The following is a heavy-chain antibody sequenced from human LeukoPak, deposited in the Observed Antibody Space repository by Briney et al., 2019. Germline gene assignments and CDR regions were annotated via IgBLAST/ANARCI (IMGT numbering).Heavy chain of an antibody. CDR1: GGSISSYY. CDR2: IYYSGST. J-gene: IGHJ3*02. V-gene: IGHV4-59*08. D-gene: IGHD1-26*01. Sequence: PSQTLSLTCTVSGGSISSYYWSWIRQPPGKGLEWIGYIYYSGSTNYNPSLKSRVTISVDTSKNQFSLKLSSVTAADTAVYYCARQVGATTGNAAFDIWGQGTMVTVSS. CDR3: ARQVGATTGNAAFDI.